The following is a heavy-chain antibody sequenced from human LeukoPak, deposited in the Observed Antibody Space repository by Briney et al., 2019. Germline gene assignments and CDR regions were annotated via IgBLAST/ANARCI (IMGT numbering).Heavy chain of an antibody. CDR3: ARAELLRYFDWLPRRSHKDWFDP. CDR1: GGSISSGSYY. D-gene: IGHD3-9*01. V-gene: IGHV4-61*02. Sequence: SQTLSLTCTVSGGSISSGSYYWSWIRQPAGKGLEWIGRIYTSGSTNYNPSLKSRVTMSVDTSKNQFSLKLSSVTAADTAVYYCARAELLRYFDWLPRRSHKDWFDPWGQGTLVTVSS. J-gene: IGHJ5*02. CDR2: IYTSGST.